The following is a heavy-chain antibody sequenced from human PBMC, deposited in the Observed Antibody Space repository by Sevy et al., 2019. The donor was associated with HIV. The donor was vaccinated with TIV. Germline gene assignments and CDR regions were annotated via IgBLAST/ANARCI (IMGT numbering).Heavy chain of an antibody. CDR1: GFTFDNYW. Sequence: QLGGSLRLSCVASGFTFDNYWMQWVRQAPGKGLEWVANIRQDGNEIYYADSVKGRFTISRDNAKESLYLQMSNLRVEDTAIYYCARRYFDLWGQGILVTVSS. J-gene: IGHJ4*02. V-gene: IGHV3-7*01. CDR2: IRQDGNEI. CDR3: ARRYFDL.